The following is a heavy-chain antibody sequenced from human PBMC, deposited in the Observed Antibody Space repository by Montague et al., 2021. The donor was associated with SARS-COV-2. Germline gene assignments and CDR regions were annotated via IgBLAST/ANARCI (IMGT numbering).Heavy chain of an antibody. CDR3: AREISGGDFDC. CDR1: GFTFSKYW. Sequence: SLRLSCAASGFTFSKYWMSWVRQAPGKGPEWVANIKKDGREKYYLDSVKGRFTISRDKAKNALFLQVNSLRVEDTDVYYCAREISGGDFDCWGQGTLVTVSS. CDR2: IKKDGREK. V-gene: IGHV3-7*03. J-gene: IGHJ4*02. D-gene: IGHD3-10*01.